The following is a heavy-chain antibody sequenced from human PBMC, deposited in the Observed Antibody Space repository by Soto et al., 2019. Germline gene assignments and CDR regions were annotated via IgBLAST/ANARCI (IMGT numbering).Heavy chain of an antibody. J-gene: IGHJ4*02. CDR2: INAGNGNT. Sequence: ASVKVSCKASGYTFTSYAMHWVRQAPGQRLEWMGWINAGNGNTKYSQKFQGRVTITRDTSASTAYMELSSLRSEDTAVYYCARSLGYCISTSCYAGGGTFDYWGQGTLVTVS. CDR3: ARSLGYCISTSCYAGGGTFDY. CDR1: GYTFTSYA. V-gene: IGHV1-3*01. D-gene: IGHD2-2*01.